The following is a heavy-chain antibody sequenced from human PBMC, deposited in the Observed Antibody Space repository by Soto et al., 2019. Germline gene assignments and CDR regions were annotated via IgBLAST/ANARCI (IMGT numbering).Heavy chain of an antibody. J-gene: IGHJ5*02. CDR2: IWYDGSNK. V-gene: IGHV3-33*01. Sequence: ESGGGVVQPGRSLRLSCAASGFTFSSYGMHWVRQAPGKGLEWVAAIWYDGSNKYYADSVKGRFTISRDNSKNTLYLQMNSLRAEDTAVYYCAGGYNWFAPWGQGTLVTVSS. D-gene: IGHD6-13*01. CDR3: AGGYNWFAP. CDR1: GFTFSSYG.